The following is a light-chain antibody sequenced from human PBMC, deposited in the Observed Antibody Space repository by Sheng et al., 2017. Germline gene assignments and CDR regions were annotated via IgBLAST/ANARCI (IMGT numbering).Light chain of an antibody. J-gene: IGKJ2*01. CDR3: QQGSSFPHT. CDR1: QGISSY. Sequence: AIRMTQSPSSFSASTGDRVTITCRASQGISSYLAWYQQKPGKAPKLLIYAASNLQSGVPSRFSGSGSGTDFTLTISSLQPEDFATYFCQQGSSFPHTFGQGTTLEI. V-gene: IGKV1-8*01. CDR2: AAS.